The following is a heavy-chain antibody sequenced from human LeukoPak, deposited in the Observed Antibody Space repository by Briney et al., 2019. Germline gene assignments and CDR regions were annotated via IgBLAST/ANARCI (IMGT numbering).Heavy chain of an antibody. CDR1: GYSFSNYW. Sequence: GESLKISCQGSGYSFSNYWIVWVRQMSGKGHEWIWTISPGDSDIKYSPSFQGQVTVSADKSTSTAYLQWSSLKASDTAMYYCARLREPGFHFDYWGQGTLVTVSS. J-gene: IGHJ4*02. D-gene: IGHD1-14*01. CDR3: ARLREPGFHFDY. V-gene: IGHV5-51*01. CDR2: ISPGDSDI.